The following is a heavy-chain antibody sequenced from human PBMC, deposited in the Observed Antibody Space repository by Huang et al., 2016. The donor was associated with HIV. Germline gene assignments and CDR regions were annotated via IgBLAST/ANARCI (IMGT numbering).Heavy chain of an antibody. CDR1: GFTFSSYW. CDR2: INSDGGSS. J-gene: IGHJ4*02. CDR3: VRDPRIQSWLNYFDY. V-gene: IGHV3-74*01. Sequence: EVQLVESGGGLVQPGGSLRLSCAASGFTFSSYWMHWVRQAPGKGLVCVSRINSDGGSSGYADSVKGRFTISRDNAKNTLYLQMNSLRAEDTAVYYCVRDPRIQSWLNYFDYWGQGTLVSVSS. D-gene: IGHD3-22*01.